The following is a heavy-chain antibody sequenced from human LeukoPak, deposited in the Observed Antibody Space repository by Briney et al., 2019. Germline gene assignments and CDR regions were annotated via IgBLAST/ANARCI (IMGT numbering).Heavy chain of an antibody. D-gene: IGHD6-19*01. CDR2: IRYDGSNK. V-gene: IGHV3-33*01. J-gene: IGHJ4*02. CDR3: ARRQNSGWLSY. CDR1: GFTFSSYG. Sequence: GGSLRLSCAASGFTFSSYGMHWVRQAPGKGLEWVAVIRYDGSNKYYADSVKGRFTNSRDNSKNTLYLQMNSLRAEDTAVYYCARRQNSGWLSYWGQGTLVTVSS.